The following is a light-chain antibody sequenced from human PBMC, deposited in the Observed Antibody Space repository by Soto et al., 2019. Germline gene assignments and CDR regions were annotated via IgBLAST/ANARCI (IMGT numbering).Light chain of an antibody. CDR1: QSVFYSSNNKNY. CDR3: QQYYSTPLT. J-gene: IGKJ4*01. V-gene: IGKV4-1*01. CDR2: WAS. Sequence: DILMTQSPDWLAVSLGGGASINGKCSQSVFYSSNNKNYLAWYQQKPGQPPKLLIYWASTRESGVPDRFSGSGSGTDFTLTISSLQAEDVAVYYCQQYYSTPLTFGGGTKVDIK.